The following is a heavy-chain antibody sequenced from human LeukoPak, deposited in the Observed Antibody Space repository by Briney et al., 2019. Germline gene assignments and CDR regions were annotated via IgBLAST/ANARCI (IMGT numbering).Heavy chain of an antibody. Sequence: SETLSLTCAVYGGSFSGYYWSWIRQPPGKGLEWIGEINHSGSTNYNPSLKSRVTISVDTSKNQFSLKLSSVTVADTAVYYCASGRAAAGVSGADYWGQGTLVTVSS. CDR2: INHSGST. V-gene: IGHV4-34*01. CDR3: ASGRAAAGVSGADY. D-gene: IGHD6-13*01. CDR1: GGSFSGYY. J-gene: IGHJ4*02.